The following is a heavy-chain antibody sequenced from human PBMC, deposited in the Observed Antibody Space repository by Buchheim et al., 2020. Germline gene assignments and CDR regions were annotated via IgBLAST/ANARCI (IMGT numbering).Heavy chain of an antibody. CDR3: ARDYSGSYNWFDP. CDR2: INPNSGGT. J-gene: IGHJ5*02. V-gene: IGHV1-2*02. Sequence: QVQLVQSGAEVKKPGASVKVSCKASGYTFTGYYMHWVRQAPGQGLEWMGWINPNSGGTNYAQTFQGRVTMTRDTSISTAYMELSRLRSDDAAVYYCARDYSGSYNWFDPWGQGTL. D-gene: IGHD3-10*01. CDR1: GYTFTGYY.